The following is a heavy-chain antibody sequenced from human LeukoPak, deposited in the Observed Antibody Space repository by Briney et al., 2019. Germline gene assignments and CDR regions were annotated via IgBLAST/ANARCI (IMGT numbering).Heavy chain of an antibody. D-gene: IGHD6-13*01. CDR3: AKDQVYSSSWRDY. Sequence: AGGSLRLSCAASGFIFSSYGMHWVRQAPGKGLKWVAFIRYDGSNKYYADSVKGRFTISRDNSKNTLYLQMNSLRAEDTAVYYCAKDQVYSSSWRDYWGQGTLVTVSS. J-gene: IGHJ4*02. V-gene: IGHV3-30*02. CDR2: IRYDGSNK. CDR1: GFIFSSYG.